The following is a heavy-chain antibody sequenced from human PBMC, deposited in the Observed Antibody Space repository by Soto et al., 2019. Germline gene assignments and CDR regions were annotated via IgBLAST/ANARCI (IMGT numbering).Heavy chain of an antibody. CDR2: ISGSGGST. D-gene: IGHD6-19*01. CDR1: GFTFSSYA. V-gene: IGHV3-23*01. Sequence: GGSLRLSCAASGFTFSSYAMSWVRQAPGKGLEWVSAISGSGGSTYYADSVKGRFTISRDNSKNTLYLQMNSLRAEDTAVYYCAKDLDDYSSGWYSAFDIWGQGTMVTVSS. CDR3: AKDLDDYSSGWYSAFDI. J-gene: IGHJ3*02.